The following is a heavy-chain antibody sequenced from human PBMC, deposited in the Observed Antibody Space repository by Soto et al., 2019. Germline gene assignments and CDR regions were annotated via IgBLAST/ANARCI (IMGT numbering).Heavy chain of an antibody. Sequence: GGSLRLSCAASGFTFSTYAMSWVRQAPGKGLEWVSAISGSGDSTYYADSVKGRFTISRDNSKNTLYLHMNSLRAEDTAVYYCAKGSGHCSGGSCYAPTDYWGQGTLVTVSS. CDR1: GFTFSTYA. CDR3: AKGSGHCSGGSCYAPTDY. V-gene: IGHV3-23*01. J-gene: IGHJ4*02. D-gene: IGHD2-15*01. CDR2: ISGSGDST.